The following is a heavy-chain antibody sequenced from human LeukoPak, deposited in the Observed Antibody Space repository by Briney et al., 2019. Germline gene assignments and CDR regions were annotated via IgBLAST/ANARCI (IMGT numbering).Heavy chain of an antibody. V-gene: IGHV1-69*06. D-gene: IGHD6-13*01. Sequence: AASVKVSCKASGYTFTSYGISWVRQAPGQGLEWMGGIIPIFGTANYAQKFQGRVTITADKSTSTAYMELSSLRSEDTAVYYCARGIAAAGSVFDYWGQGTLVTVSS. CDR2: IIPIFGTA. J-gene: IGHJ4*02. CDR3: ARGIAAAGSVFDY. CDR1: GYTFTSYG.